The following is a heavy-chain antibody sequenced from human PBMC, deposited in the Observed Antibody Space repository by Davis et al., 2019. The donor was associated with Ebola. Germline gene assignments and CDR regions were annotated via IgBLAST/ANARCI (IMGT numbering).Heavy chain of an antibody. CDR1: GGSFSGYY. V-gene: IGHV4-34*01. Sequence: MPSETLSLTCAVYGGSFSGYYWSWIRQPPGKGLEWIGEINHSGSTNYNPSLKSRVTISVDTSKNQFSLKLRSVTAADTAVYYCARVRVVVAAKYYYYYGMDVWGQGTTVTVSS. CDR3: ARVRVVVAAKYYYYYGMDV. J-gene: IGHJ6*02. CDR2: INHSGST. D-gene: IGHD2-15*01.